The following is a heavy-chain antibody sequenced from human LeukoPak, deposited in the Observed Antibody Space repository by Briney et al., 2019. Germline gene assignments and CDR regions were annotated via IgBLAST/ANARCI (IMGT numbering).Heavy chain of an antibody. V-gene: IGHV4-59*08. CDR3: ARQGPGGYYDSSGYYVLYWYFDL. J-gene: IGHJ2*01. CDR1: GGSISSYH. CDR2: IHYSGST. Sequence: SETLSLTCTVSGGSISSYHWNWIRQPPGKGLEWIGYIHYSGSTDYSPSLKSRVTISVDTSKNQLSLKLSSVTAADTAVYYCARQGPGGYYDSSGYYVLYWYFDLWGRGTLVTVSS. D-gene: IGHD3-22*01.